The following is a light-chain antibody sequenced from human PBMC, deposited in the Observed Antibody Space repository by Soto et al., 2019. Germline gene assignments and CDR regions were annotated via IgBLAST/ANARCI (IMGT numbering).Light chain of an antibody. J-gene: IGKJ4*01. V-gene: IGKV1-39*01. CDR3: QQSYSTPEALT. CDR2: AAS. CDR1: QSISSY. Sequence: DIQMTQSPSSLSASVGDRVTITCRASQSISSYLNWYQQKPGKAPKLLIYAASSLQSGVPSRFSGSGSGTDFTLTISSLQPEDFATYYCQQSYSTPEALTFGGGTKVEIK.